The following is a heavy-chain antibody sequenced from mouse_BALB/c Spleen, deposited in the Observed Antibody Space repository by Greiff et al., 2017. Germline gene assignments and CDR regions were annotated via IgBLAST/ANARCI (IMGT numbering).Heavy chain of an antibody. Sequence: QVQLQQPGAELVKPGASVKMSCKASGYTFTSYWMHWVKQRPGQGLEWIGVIDPSDSYTSYNQKFKGKATLTVDTSSSTAYMQLSSLTSEDSAVYYCTGAPTFRGFAYWGQGTLVTVSA. CDR2: IDPSDSYT. CDR3: TGAPTFRGFAY. CDR1: GYTFTSYW. J-gene: IGHJ3*01. D-gene: IGHD1-1*01. V-gene: IGHV1S127*01.